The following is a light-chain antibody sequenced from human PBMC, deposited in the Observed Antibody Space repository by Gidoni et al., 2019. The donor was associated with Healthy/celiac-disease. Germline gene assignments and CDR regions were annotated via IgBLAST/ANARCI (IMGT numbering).Light chain of an antibody. CDR1: QSISSW. CDR2: KAS. V-gene: IGKV1-5*03. J-gene: IGKJ2*04. CDR3: QQYNSYSPSS. Sequence: DIQMTQSPSTLSASVGDRVTITCRASQSISSWLAWYQQKPGKAPKLLIYKASSLESGVPSRCSGSGSGTEFTITISSLQPDDFATYYCQQYNSYSPSSFXQXTKLEIK.